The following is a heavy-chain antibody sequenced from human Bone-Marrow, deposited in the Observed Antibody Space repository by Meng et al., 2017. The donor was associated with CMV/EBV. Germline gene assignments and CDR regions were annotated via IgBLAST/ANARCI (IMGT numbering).Heavy chain of an antibody. D-gene: IGHD2-21*01. J-gene: IGHJ4*02. V-gene: IGHV3-74*01. Sequence: GGSLRLSCAAPGVTFSANWMHWIRQGPGKGLVWVSRINTDGSTTNYADSVKGRFIIYRNTTKNTLYLQMNSLRTEDAGVYYCAREFCGDNRCQKVVDYWGQGTMVTVSS. CDR1: GVTFSANW. CDR2: INTDGSTT. CDR3: AREFCGDNRCQKVVDY.